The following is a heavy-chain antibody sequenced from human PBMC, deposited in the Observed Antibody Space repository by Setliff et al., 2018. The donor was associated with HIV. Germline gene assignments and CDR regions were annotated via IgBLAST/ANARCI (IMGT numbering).Heavy chain of an antibody. CDR1: GFTFSDYY. CDR3: AKDRYYDSSGSPFDY. V-gene: IGHV3-11*06. Sequence: GGSLRLSCAASGFTFSDYYMTWIRQAPGKGLEWVAHISLNSGSTYYADSVKGRFTISRDNSKNTLYLQMNSLRAEDTAVYYCAKDRYYDSSGSPFDYWGQGTLVTVSS. CDR2: ISLNSGST. D-gene: IGHD3-22*01. J-gene: IGHJ4*02.